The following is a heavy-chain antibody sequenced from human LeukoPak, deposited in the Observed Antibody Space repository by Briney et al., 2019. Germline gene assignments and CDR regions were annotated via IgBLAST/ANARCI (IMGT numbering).Heavy chain of an antibody. CDR3: ARDRGPYYMDV. CDR1: GFTFSSYS. Sequence: GGSLRLSCAASGFTFSSYSMNWVRQAPGKGLEWVSSISSSSYIYYADSVKGRFTIPRNNATNTLYLQPNSLRAEDTAVYYCARDRGPYYMDVWGKGTTVTISS. CDR2: ISSSSYI. J-gene: IGHJ6*03. V-gene: IGHV3-21*01.